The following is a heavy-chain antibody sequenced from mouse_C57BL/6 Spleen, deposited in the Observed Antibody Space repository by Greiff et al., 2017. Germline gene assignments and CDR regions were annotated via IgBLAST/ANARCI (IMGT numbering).Heavy chain of an antibody. CDR1: GFTFSSYA. Sequence: EVKLQESGGGLVKPGGSLKLSCAASGFTFSSYAMSWVRQTPEKRLEWVATISDGGSYTYYPDNVKGRFTISRDNAKNNQYLQMSHLKSEDTAMYYCAREGYDYDVWDYWGQGTTLTVSS. CDR2: ISDGGSYT. D-gene: IGHD2-4*01. V-gene: IGHV5-4*01. J-gene: IGHJ2*01. CDR3: AREGYDYDVWDY.